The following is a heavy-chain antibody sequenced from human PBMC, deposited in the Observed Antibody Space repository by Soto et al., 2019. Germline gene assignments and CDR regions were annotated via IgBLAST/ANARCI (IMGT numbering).Heavy chain of an antibody. J-gene: IGHJ5*02. CDR2: ISSSSSTI. Sequence: EVQLVESGGGLVQPGGSLRLSCAASGFTFSSYSMNWVRQAPGKGLEWVSYISSSSSTIYYADSVKGRFTISRDNAKNARDLQMNGLRAEDTAVYYCAREGGDLNWFGPWGQGTLVTVSS. CDR3: AREGGDLNWFGP. D-gene: IGHD4-17*01. CDR1: GFTFSSYS. V-gene: IGHV3-48*01.